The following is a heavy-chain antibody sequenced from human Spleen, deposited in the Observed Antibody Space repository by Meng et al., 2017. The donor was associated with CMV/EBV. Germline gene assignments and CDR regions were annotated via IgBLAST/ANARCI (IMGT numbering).Heavy chain of an antibody. CDR2: ISAYNGNT. V-gene: IGHV1-18*01. CDR3: ARPDRLWLYCFDC. CDR1: GYTFTVYG. Sequence: KSSGYTFTVYGISWVRQAPGQGLEWLGWISAYNGNTNYAQELQGRVTMTTDTSTSTAYMELRSLRSDDTAVYYCARPDRLWLYCFDCWGQGTLVTVSS. D-gene: IGHD5-18*01. J-gene: IGHJ4*02.